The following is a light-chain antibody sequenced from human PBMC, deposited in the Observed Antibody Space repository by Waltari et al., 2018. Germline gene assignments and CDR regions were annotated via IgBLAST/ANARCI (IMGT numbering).Light chain of an antibody. CDR3: LLYFGGVQV. V-gene: IGLV7-43*01. CDR2: STT. J-gene: IGLJ3*02. CDR1: TGAVTRGHH. Sequence: QTVVTQEPSLTVSPGGTVTLTCASSTGAVTRGHHANWFRQKRGQPPRALIYSTTEKHSWTPVRFSGSLLGGKAALTLSVVQPEDEAVYYCLLYFGGVQVFGGGTKLTVL.